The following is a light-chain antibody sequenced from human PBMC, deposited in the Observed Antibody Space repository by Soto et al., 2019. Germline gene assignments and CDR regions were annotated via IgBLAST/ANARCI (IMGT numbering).Light chain of an antibody. Sequence: EIVMTQSPATLSLSPGERATLSCRASQSVSSHLAWYQQRPGQAPRLLIYDASTRATGIPARFSGSGSGTDFTLTISSLQSEDFAVYYCQPYDNWPPITFGQGTRLDIK. CDR3: QPYDNWPPIT. CDR1: QSVSSH. CDR2: DAS. V-gene: IGKV3-15*01. J-gene: IGKJ5*01.